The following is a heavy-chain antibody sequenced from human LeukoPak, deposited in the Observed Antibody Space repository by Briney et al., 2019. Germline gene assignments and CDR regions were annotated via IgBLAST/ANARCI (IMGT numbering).Heavy chain of an antibody. J-gene: IGHJ5*02. Sequence: GGSLRLSCAASGFTFSNYFMHWVRQAPGKGLVWVSRINSDGTTTMYADSVKGRFTIPRDNAKNTLYLQMNSLRDEDTAVYYCARRVDATRWFDPWGQGTLVTVSS. V-gene: IGHV3-74*03. CDR1: GFTFSNYF. CDR3: ARRVDATRWFDP. CDR2: INSDGTTT. D-gene: IGHD2-15*01.